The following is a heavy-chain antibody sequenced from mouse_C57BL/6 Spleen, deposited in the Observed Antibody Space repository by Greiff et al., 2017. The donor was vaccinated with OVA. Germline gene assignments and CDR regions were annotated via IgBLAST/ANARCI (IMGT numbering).Heavy chain of an antibody. CDR3: TTPYYYGSSPYAMDD. Sequence: EVQLQQSGAELVRPGASVKLSCTASGFNIKDYYMHWVKQRPEQGLEWIGRIDPEDGDTEYAPKFQGKATMTADTSSNTAYLQLSSLTSEDTAVYYCTTPYYYGSSPYAMDDWGQGTSVTVSS. CDR2: IDPEDGDT. V-gene: IGHV14-1*01. CDR1: GFNIKDYY. D-gene: IGHD1-1*01. J-gene: IGHJ4*01.